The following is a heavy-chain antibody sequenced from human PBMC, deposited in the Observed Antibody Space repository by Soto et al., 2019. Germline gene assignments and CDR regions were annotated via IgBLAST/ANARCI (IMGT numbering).Heavy chain of an antibody. CDR2: IYHSVST. V-gene: IGHV4-30-2*01. Sequence: PSETLSLTCAVSGGSISSGGYSWSWIRRPPGKGLECIGYIYHSVSTYYNPSLKSRVTISVDRSKNQFSLKLSSVTAADTAVYYCARGPPLGFWGQGTLVTVSS. J-gene: IGHJ4*02. CDR1: GGSISSGGYS. CDR3: ARGPPLGF.